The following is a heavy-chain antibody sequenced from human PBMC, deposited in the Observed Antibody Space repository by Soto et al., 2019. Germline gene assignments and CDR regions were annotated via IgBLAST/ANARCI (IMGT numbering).Heavy chain of an antibody. V-gene: IGHV4-59*01. D-gene: IGHD5-18*01. J-gene: IGHJ5*02. Sequence: SETLSLTCTVSGGSINNYYWSWIRQPPGKGLEWIGYIYDSGSTNYNPSLKSRVTMSVDTSKNQFSMNLSSVTAADTAVYYCAREHGFSYGLNYFDPWGQGTLVTVSS. CDR1: GGSINNYY. CDR2: IYDSGST. CDR3: AREHGFSYGLNYFDP.